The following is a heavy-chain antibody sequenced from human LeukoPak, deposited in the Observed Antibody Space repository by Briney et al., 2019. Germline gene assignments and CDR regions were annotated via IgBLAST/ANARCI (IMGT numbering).Heavy chain of an antibody. D-gene: IGHD2-15*01. CDR1: GGSISSSSYY. CDR3: ARLDKGVVVAARVGYY. Sequence: SETLSLTCTVSGGSISSSSYYWGWIRQPPGKGLEWIGSIYYSGSTYYNPSLKSRVTISVDTSKNQFSLKLSSVTAADTAVYYCARLDKGVVVAARVGYYWGQGTLVTVSS. CDR2: IYYSGST. V-gene: IGHV4-39*01. J-gene: IGHJ4*02.